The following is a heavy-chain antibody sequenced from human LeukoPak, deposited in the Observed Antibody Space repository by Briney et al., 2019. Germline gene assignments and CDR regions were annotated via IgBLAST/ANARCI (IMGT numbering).Heavy chain of an antibody. V-gene: IGHV4-4*07. CDR3: SREGRSSTPGY. J-gene: IGHJ4*02. Sequence: PSETLSLTCTVSGGPIRSYYWGWVRQPAGKRLEWIGRISASGSTDYNPSLKSRVTMSVDTSKNQLSLRLSSVTAADTAVYYCSREGRSSTPGYWGQGALVTVSS. CDR2: ISASGST. CDR1: GGPIRSYY. D-gene: IGHD2-15*01.